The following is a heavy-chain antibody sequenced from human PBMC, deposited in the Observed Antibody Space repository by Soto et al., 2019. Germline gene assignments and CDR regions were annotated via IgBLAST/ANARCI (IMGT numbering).Heavy chain of an antibody. CDR1: GYTFTGYY. J-gene: IGHJ5*02. V-gene: IGHV1-2*02. CDR2: INPNSGGT. D-gene: IGHD1-7*01. Sequence: ASVKVSCKASGYTFTGYYMHWVRQAPGQGHEWMGWINPNSGGTNYAQKFQGRVTMTRDTSISTAYMELSRLRSDDTAVYYCAPCITGATRCWFDPWGQGTLVTVSS. CDR3: APCITGATRCWFDP.